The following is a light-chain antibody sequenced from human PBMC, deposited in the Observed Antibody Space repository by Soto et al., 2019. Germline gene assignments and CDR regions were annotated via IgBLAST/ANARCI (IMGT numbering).Light chain of an antibody. V-gene: IGKV1-6*01. CDR3: LLDFSYFWA. Sequence: AIQLTQSSSSLSASVGDRVTITCRASQGIRSALGWYQQKPGKVPKLLIYAASTLQSGVPSRFSGSGSGTDFTLTISSLQPEDFATYYCLLDFSYFWAFGQGTKVEVK. J-gene: IGKJ1*01. CDR2: AAS. CDR1: QGIRSA.